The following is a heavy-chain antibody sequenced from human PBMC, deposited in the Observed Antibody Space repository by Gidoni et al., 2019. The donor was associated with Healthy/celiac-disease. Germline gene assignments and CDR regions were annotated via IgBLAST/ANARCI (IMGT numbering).Heavy chain of an antibody. J-gene: IGHJ6*03. CDR1: GFTFSSYA. Sequence: EVQLLESGGGLVQPGGSLRLSCAASGFTFSSYAMSWVRQAPGKGLEWVSAISGSGGSTYYADSVKGRFTISRDNSKNTLYLQMNSLRAEDTAVYYCAKDGQLDYYYYYYMDVWGKGTTVTVSS. CDR3: AKDGQLDYYYYYYMDV. CDR2: ISGSGGST. V-gene: IGHV3-23*01. D-gene: IGHD6-13*01.